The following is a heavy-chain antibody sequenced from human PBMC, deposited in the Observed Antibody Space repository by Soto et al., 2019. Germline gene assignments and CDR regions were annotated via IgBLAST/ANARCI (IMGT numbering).Heavy chain of an antibody. D-gene: IGHD5-12*01. J-gene: IGHJ4*02. CDR3: AKALRRDGYNFDY. V-gene: IGHV3-30*18. CDR1: GFTFSSYG. CDR2: ISYGGSNK. Sequence: QVQLVESGGGVVQPGRSLRLSCAASGFTFSSYGMHWVRQAPGKGLEWVAVISYGGSNKYYADSVKGRFTISRDNSKNTLYLQMNSLRAEDTAVYYCAKALRRDGYNFDYWGQGTLVTVSS.